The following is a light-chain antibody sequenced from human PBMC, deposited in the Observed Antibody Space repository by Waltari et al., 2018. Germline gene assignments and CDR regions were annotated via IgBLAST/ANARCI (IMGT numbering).Light chain of an antibody. CDR1: ISDIGAYNN. CDR2: DVS. Sequence: QSALTQPASVSGSPGQSITISCTGTISDIGAYNNVSWYQQYPGQAPKLLIFDVSDRPPGVFDRFSGSKSGNTASLTISGLQAEDEADYYCSSFTTSSSWIFGGGTKLTVL. CDR3: SSFTTSSSWI. V-gene: IGLV2-14*03. J-gene: IGLJ2*01.